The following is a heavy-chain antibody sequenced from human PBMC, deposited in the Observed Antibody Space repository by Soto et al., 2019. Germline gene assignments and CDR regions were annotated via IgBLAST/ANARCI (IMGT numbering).Heavy chain of an antibody. CDR1: GGSISSYY. Sequence: PSETLSLTCTVSGGSISSYYWSWIRQPPGKGLEWIGYIYYSGSTNYNPSLKSRVTISVDTSKNQFSLKLSSVTAADTAVYYCASYGGNSEDAFDIWRQGTMVTVSS. V-gene: IGHV4-59*01. D-gene: IGHD4-17*01. CDR2: IYYSGST. J-gene: IGHJ3*02. CDR3: ASYGGNSEDAFDI.